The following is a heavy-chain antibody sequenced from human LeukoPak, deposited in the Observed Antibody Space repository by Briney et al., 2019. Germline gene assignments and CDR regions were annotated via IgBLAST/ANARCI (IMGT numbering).Heavy chain of an antibody. CDR2: MNPNSGNT. J-gene: IGHJ6*03. D-gene: IGHD3-3*01. Sequence: ASVKVSCKASGYTFPSYDINWVRHATGHGLEWMGWMNPNSGNTGYAQKFQGRVTMTRNTSISTAYMELSSLRSEDTAVYYCARGVRYDFWSGYYTHYYYIYVWSKPSTVTVSS. CDR1: GYTFPSYD. CDR3: ARGVRYDFWSGYYTHYYYIYV. V-gene: IGHV1-8*01.